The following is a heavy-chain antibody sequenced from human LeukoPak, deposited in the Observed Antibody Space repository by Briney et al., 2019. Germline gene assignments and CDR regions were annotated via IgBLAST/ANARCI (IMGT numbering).Heavy chain of an antibody. CDR3: ARGGYSSSWYGDYYYYMDV. CDR2: ISAYNGNT. CDR1: GYTLASYD. V-gene: IGHV1-18*01. Sequence: ASVKVSCKASGYTLASYDINWVRQAPGQGLEWMGWISAYNGNTNYAQKLQGRVTMTTDTSTSTAYMELRSLRSDDTAVYYCARGGYSSSWYGDYYYYMDVWGKGTTVTVSS. D-gene: IGHD6-13*01. J-gene: IGHJ6*03.